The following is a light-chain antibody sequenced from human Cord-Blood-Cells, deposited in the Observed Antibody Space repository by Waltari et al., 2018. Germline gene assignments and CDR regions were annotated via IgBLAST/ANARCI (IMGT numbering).Light chain of an antibody. CDR1: SLRSYY. V-gene: IGLV3-19*01. CDR2: GKN. CDR3: NSRDSSGNHVV. J-gene: IGLJ2*01. Sequence: SSELTQDPAVSVALGQTVRITCQGDSLRSYYVSRYPQKPGQAPVLVLYGKNNRPSGIQDRFSGSSSGNTASLTITGAQAEDEADYYCNSRDSSGNHVVFGGGTKLTVL.